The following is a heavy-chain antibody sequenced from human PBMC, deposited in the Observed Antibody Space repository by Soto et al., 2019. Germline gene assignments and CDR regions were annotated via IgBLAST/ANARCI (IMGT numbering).Heavy chain of an antibody. CDR2: IYHSGST. Sequence: PSETLSLTCAVSGGSISSGGYSWSWIRQPPGKGLEWIGYIYHSGSTYYNPSLKSRVTISVDRSKNQFSLKLSSVTAADTAVYYCARGTPLFYDSSGFTRPANWFEPWGQGTLVTVSS. D-gene: IGHD3-22*01. CDR3: ARGTPLFYDSSGFTRPANWFEP. V-gene: IGHV4-30-2*01. J-gene: IGHJ5*02. CDR1: GGSISSGGYS.